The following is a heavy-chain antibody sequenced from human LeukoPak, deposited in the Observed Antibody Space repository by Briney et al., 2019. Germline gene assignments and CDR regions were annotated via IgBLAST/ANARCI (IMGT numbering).Heavy chain of an antibody. J-gene: IGHJ2*01. V-gene: IGHV4-4*07. D-gene: IGHD3-22*01. CDR3: ARDHYYYDSSGYGTTVWYFDL. CDR1: GGSISSYY. Sequence: SETLSLTCTVSGGSISSYYWSWIRQPAGKGLEWTGRIYTSGSTNYNPSLKSRVTMSVDTSKNQFSLKLSSVTAADTAVYYCARDHYYYDSSGYGTTVWYFDLWGRGTLVTVSS. CDR2: IYTSGST.